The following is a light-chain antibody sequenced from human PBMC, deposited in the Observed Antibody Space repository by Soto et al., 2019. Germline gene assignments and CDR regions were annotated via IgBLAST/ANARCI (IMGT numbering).Light chain of an antibody. Sequence: EIVFTQSPGTLSLSPGERATLSCRASQSVSSSYLAWYQQKPGQAPRLLIYGASSRDTGIPDRFSGSGSGTDFTLTISRLEPEDFSVYYCQQYGSSPTTFGQGTKVDIK. J-gene: IGKJ1*01. CDR2: GAS. V-gene: IGKV3-20*01. CDR3: QQYGSSPTT. CDR1: QSVSSSY.